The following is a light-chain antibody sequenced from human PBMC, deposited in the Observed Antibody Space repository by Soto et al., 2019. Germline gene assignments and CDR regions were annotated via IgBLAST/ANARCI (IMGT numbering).Light chain of an antibody. J-gene: IGLJ3*02. V-gene: IGLV1-44*01. CDR2: RDT. CDR3: AAWDDSLNGPV. CDR1: SSNIGSNT. Sequence: QAVVTQPPSASGTPGQRVTISCSGSSSNIGSNTVDWYQQLPGTAPKLLFFRDTQRPSGVPDRFSGSKSGTSASLAISGLQSEDEADYYCAAWDDSLNGPVFGGGTQLTVL.